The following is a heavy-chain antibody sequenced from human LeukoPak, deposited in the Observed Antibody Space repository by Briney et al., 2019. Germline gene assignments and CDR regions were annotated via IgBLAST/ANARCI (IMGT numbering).Heavy chain of an antibody. CDR3: AKAPVAGTTPGLGGRDY. Sequence: GGSLRLSCAASGFTFSSYAMSWVRQAPGKGLEWVSAISGSGGSTYYADSVKGRFTISRDNSKNTLYLQMNSLRAEDTAVYYCAKAPVAGTTPGLGGRDYWGQGTLVTVSS. CDR1: GFTFSSYA. J-gene: IGHJ4*02. CDR2: ISGSGGST. V-gene: IGHV3-23*01. D-gene: IGHD6-19*01.